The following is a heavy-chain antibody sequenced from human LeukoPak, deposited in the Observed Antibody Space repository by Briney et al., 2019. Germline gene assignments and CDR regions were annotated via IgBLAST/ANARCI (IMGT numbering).Heavy chain of an antibody. CDR1: GYSFTGYY. CDR3: ARDWVPITGTTRWFDP. J-gene: IGHJ5*02. D-gene: IGHD1-7*01. V-gene: IGHV1-2*02. CDR2: INVNNGDT. Sequence: ASVKVSCKASGYSFTGYYMHWVRQAPGQGLEWMGWINVNNGDTNYAQKFQGRVTVTRDTSISTAYMELSRLRSDETAVYYCARDWVPITGTTRWFDPWGQGPLVTVSS.